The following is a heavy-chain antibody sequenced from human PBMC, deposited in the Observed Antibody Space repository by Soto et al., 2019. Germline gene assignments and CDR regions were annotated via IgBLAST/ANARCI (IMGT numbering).Heavy chain of an antibody. V-gene: IGHV1-3*01. CDR2: INAGNGNT. J-gene: IGHJ4*02. CDR1: GYIFTSYV. CDR3: ARSAPPLDY. Sequence: QVQLVQSGAEVKKPGASVKVSCKASGYIFTSYVMEWVRQAPGQRLEWMGWINAGNGNTKYSQKFQGRVTITRDTSENTAYMELSSLRAEDTAVYYCARSAPPLDYWGQGTLVTVSS.